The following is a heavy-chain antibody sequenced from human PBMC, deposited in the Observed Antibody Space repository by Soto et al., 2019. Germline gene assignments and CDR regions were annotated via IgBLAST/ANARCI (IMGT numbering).Heavy chain of an antibody. Sequence: PSETLSLTCTVSGGSVSSGSYYWSWIRQPPGKGLEWIGYIYYSGSTNYNPSLKSRVTISVDTSKNQFSLKLSSVTAADTAVYYCARRSPPVYYYDSSGYSYFDYWGQGTLVTVSS. CDR3: ARRSPPVYYYDSSGYSYFDY. D-gene: IGHD3-22*01. CDR1: GGSVSSGSYY. V-gene: IGHV4-61*01. J-gene: IGHJ4*02. CDR2: IYYSGST.